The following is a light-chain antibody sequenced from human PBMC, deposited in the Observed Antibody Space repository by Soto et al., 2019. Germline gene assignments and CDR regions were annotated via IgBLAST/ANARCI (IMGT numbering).Light chain of an antibody. Sequence: QLVLTQPPSASGTPGQRVTISCSGSSSNIGSNTVNWYQQLPGTAPKLLIYSNNKRPSGVPDRFSGSKSGTSASLAISGLQSEDEADYYCAACDDSLNGPVFGGGTKLTVL. V-gene: IGLV1-44*01. CDR1: SSNIGSNT. CDR2: SNN. J-gene: IGLJ2*01. CDR3: AACDDSLNGPV.